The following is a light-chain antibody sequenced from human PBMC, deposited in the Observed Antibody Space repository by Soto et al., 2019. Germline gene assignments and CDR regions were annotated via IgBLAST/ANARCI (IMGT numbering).Light chain of an antibody. V-gene: IGKV3-20*01. CDR1: QTISSNY. CDR3: QQYFSWT. J-gene: IGKJ1*01. Sequence: EIVLTQSPGTLSVSPGERATLSCRASQTISSNYLAWYQQKPGQAPSLLIYGTSSRATGIPDRFSGSGSGTAFTLTISRLEPEDSAIYYCQQYFSWTFGQGTKVEIK. CDR2: GTS.